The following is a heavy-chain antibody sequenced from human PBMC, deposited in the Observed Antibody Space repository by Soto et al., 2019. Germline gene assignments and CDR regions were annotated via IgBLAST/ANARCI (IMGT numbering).Heavy chain of an antibody. Sequence: LRLSCAASGFTFSGSALHWVRQASGKGLEWVGHVTKKGNTYATAYAASLRGRFTISRDDSNNTAYLQMNSLRTEDTAIYYCAKDLYVQPPSGWFDPWGQGTVVTVSS. J-gene: IGHJ5*02. CDR1: GFTFSGSA. V-gene: IGHV3-73*01. CDR3: AKDLYVQPPSGWFDP. CDR2: VTKKGNTYAT. D-gene: IGHD1-26*01.